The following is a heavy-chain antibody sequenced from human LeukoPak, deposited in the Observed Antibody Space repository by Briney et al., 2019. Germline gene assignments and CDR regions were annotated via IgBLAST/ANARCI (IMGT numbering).Heavy chain of an antibody. J-gene: IGHJ4*02. CDR1: GFTFRNYW. Sequence: GGSLRLSCAASGFTFRNYWMGWVRHAPGRGLEWVANTKPDGTAEYYADSVRCRFTTSRDNANNFLYLQMNSLRGEDTAVYYCVRDGGLHTTFDYWGQGTLVTVSS. CDR3: VRDGGLHTTFDY. CDR2: TKPDGTAE. D-gene: IGHD2-15*01. V-gene: IGHV3-7*01.